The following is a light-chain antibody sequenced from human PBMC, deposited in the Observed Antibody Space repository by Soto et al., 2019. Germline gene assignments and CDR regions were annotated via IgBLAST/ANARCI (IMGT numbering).Light chain of an antibody. V-gene: IGLV2-14*01. CDR3: TSSTTDSLYV. CDR1: SSDVGGSKY. Sequence: QSVLTQPASVSGSPGQSITISCTGTSSDVGGSKYVSWYQQYPGKVPKLLINKVSNRPSGVSNRFSGSKFGNTASLTIYGLLAEDEADYFCTSSTTDSLYVFATGTTLTVL. CDR2: KVS. J-gene: IGLJ1*01.